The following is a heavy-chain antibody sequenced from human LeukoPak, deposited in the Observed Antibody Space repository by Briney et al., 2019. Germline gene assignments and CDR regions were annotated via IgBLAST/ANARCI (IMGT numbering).Heavy chain of an antibody. D-gene: IGHD3-10*01. CDR3: ARVEVLWFGEPYYYYYMDV. Sequence: SVKVSCKASGGTFSSYAISWVRQAPGQGLEWMGGIIPIFGTANYAQKFQGRVTITADKSTSTAYMELSSLRSEDTAVYYCARVEVLWFGEPYYYYYMDVWGKGTTVTVSS. CDR2: IIPIFGTA. CDR1: GGTFSSYA. J-gene: IGHJ6*03. V-gene: IGHV1-69*06.